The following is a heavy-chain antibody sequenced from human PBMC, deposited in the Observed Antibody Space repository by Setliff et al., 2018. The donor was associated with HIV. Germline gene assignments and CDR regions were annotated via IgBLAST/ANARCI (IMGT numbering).Heavy chain of an antibody. CDR2: INPSDNRT. D-gene: IGHD3-3*01. CDR3: ARVVDRDYDFWSAYEY. V-gene: IGHV1-46*02. Sequence: GASVKVSCKASGYTFNNYYMHWVRQAPGQGLEWMGIINPSDNRTYYAQKFQGRVTMTRDTSVNTAYMELSWLTSDDTAVYYCARVVDRDYDFWSAYEYWGQGTMVTSPQ. CDR1: GYTFNNYY. J-gene: IGHJ4*02.